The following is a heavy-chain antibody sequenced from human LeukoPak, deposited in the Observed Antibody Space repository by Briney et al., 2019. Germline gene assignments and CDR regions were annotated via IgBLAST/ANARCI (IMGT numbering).Heavy chain of an antibody. Sequence: SVKISCKASGGTFSSYTISWVRQAPGQGLEWMGRIIPILGIANYAQKFQGRVTITADKSTSTAYMELSSLRSEDTAVYYCARGPVVPAALSPDAFDIWGQGTMVTVSS. CDR1: GGTFSSYT. CDR3: ARGPVVPAALSPDAFDI. D-gene: IGHD2-2*01. J-gene: IGHJ3*02. CDR2: IIPILGIA. V-gene: IGHV1-69*02.